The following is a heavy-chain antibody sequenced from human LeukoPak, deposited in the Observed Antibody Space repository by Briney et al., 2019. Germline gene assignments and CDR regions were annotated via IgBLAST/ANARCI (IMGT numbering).Heavy chain of an antibody. J-gene: IGHJ2*01. CDR3: ARDVFLAATGTGTRYFGL. V-gene: IGHV4-31*03. CDR2: IYYSGST. CDR1: GGSISSGGYY. Sequence: SQTLSLTCTVSGGSISSGGYYWSWIRQHPGKGLEWIGYIYYSGSTYYNPSLKSRVTISVDTSKNQFSLKLSSVTAADTAVYYCARDVFLAATGTGTRYFGLWGRGTLVTVSS. D-gene: IGHD6-13*01.